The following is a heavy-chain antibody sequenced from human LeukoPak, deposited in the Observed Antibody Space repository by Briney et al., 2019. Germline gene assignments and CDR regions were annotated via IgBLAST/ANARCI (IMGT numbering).Heavy chain of an antibody. CDR3: ARGSTYYDSSGQVPFDY. D-gene: IGHD3-22*01. CDR1: GFTFSDYW. CDR2: IKQDGSVQ. J-gene: IGHJ4*02. Sequence: GGSLRLSCAASGFTFSDYWMSWVRQAPGKGLEWMVNIKQDGSVQYYVDSVKGRFTISRDNAKNSLYLQMNSLRAEDTAVYYCARGSTYYDSSGQVPFDYWGQGTLVTVSS. V-gene: IGHV3-7*01.